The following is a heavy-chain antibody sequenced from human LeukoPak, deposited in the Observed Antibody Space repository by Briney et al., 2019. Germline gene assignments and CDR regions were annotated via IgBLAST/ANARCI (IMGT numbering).Heavy chain of an antibody. J-gene: IGHJ5*02. D-gene: IGHD2-2*01. CDR2: IYYSGST. Sequence: SETPSLTCTVSGGSISSSSYYWGWIRQPPGKGLEWIGSIYYSGSTYYNPSLKSRVTISVDTSENQFSLKLSSVTAADTAVYYCARHVCSSTSCYSLAWFDPWGQGTLVTVSS. V-gene: IGHV4-39*01. CDR3: ARHVCSSTSCYSLAWFDP. CDR1: GGSISSSSYY.